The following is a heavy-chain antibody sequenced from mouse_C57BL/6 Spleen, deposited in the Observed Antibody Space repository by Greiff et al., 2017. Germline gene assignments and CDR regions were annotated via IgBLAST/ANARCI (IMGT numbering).Heavy chain of an antibody. Sequence: EVKLEESGGGLVQPGGSMKLSCVASGFTFSNYWMNWVRQSPEKGLEWVAQIRLKSDNYATHYAESVKGRFTISRDDSKSSVYLQMNNLRAEDTGIYYCTRGDLYYFDYWGQGTTLTVSS. CDR1: GFTFSNYW. CDR3: TRGDLYYFDY. J-gene: IGHJ2*01. D-gene: IGHD3-3*01. CDR2: IRLKSDNYAT. V-gene: IGHV6-3*01.